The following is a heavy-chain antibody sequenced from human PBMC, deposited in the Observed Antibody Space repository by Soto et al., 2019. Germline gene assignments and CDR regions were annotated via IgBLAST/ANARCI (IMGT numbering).Heavy chain of an antibody. CDR1: GGSISSGGYY. Sequence: SETLSLTCTVSGGSISSGGYYWSWVRQHPGKGLEWIGYIYYSGSTYYNPSLKSRVTISVDTSKNQFSLKLSSVTAADTAVYYCARWSDFWSGYYPNFDYWGQGTLVTVSS. D-gene: IGHD3-3*01. CDR3: ARWSDFWSGYYPNFDY. CDR2: IYYSGST. J-gene: IGHJ4*02. V-gene: IGHV4-31*03.